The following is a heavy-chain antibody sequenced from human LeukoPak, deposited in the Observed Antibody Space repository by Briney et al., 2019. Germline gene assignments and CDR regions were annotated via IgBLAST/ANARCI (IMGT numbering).Heavy chain of an antibody. Sequence: GGSLRLSCAASGFTFDDYAMHWVRQAPGKGLEWVSGISWNSGSIGYADSVKGRFTTSRDNAKNSLYLQMNSLRAEDTALYYCAKGYYYDSSGYLGYWGQGTLVTVSS. CDR2: ISWNSGSI. V-gene: IGHV3-9*01. J-gene: IGHJ4*02. CDR1: GFTFDDYA. D-gene: IGHD3-22*01. CDR3: AKGYYYDSSGYLGY.